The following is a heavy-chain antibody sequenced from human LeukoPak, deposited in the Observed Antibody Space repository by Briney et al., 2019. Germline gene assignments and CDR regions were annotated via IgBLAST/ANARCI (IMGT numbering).Heavy chain of an antibody. CDR2: IIPIFGTA. J-gene: IGHJ6*03. CDR1: GGTFSSYA. Sequence: GASVKVSCKASGGTFSSYAISWVRQAPGQGLEWMGGIIPIFGTANYAQKFQGRVTITTDESTSTAYMELSSLRSEDTAVYYCARSDEMATMGAMDVWGKGTTVTVSS. V-gene: IGHV1-69*05. CDR3: ARSDEMATMGAMDV. D-gene: IGHD5-24*01.